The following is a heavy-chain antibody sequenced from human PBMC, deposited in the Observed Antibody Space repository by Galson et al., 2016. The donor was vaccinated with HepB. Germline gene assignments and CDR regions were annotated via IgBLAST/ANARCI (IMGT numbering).Heavy chain of an antibody. V-gene: IGHV4-34*01. J-gene: IGHJ4*02. CDR1: GASLSSHY. CDR2: LNHSGST. Sequence: SETVSLTCAVDGASLSSHYWSWIRQPPGKGLGWIGELNHSGSTNYNPSLKSRLTISVDTSKIQFSLKVPSVTAADTAMFYCARGELLQQLVYPTYYFHYWGWGTLVTVSS. CDR3: ARGELLQQLVYPTYYFHY. D-gene: IGHD4-11*01.